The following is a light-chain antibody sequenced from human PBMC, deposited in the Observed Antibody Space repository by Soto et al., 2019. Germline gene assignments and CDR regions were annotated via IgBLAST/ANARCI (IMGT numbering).Light chain of an antibody. CDR1: SSDVGGYNF. J-gene: IGLJ2*01. CDR2: DVR. V-gene: IGLV2-14*03. Sequence: QSALTQPASVSGSPGQSITISCTGTSSDVGGYNFVSWYQQHPGKAPKFIIYDVRNRPSGLSNRFAGSRSGNTASLTISGLQDEDEADYYCSSYTSSSTVIFGGGTKLTVL. CDR3: SSYTSSSTVI.